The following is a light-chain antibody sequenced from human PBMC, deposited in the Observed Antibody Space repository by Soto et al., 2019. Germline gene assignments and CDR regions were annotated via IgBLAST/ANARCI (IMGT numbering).Light chain of an antibody. Sequence: DIQMIQSPSTLSASVGDRVTITCRASQSIGGWLAWYQQKPGKVPKLLIYDGSRLESGVPSRFSGSGFGTEFTLTISSLRPDDFATYYCQHYSSFPVTFGQGTKLEI. CDR1: QSIGGW. J-gene: IGKJ2*01. V-gene: IGKV1-5*01. CDR3: QHYSSFPVT. CDR2: DGS.